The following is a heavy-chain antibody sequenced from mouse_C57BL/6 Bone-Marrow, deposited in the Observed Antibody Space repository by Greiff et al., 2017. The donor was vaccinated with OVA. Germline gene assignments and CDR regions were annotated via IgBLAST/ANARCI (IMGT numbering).Heavy chain of an antibody. Sequence: QVQLQQPGAELVMPGASVKLSCKASGYTFTSYWMHWVKQRPGQGLEWIGEIDPSDSYSKYNQKFKGKSTLTVDKSSSTAYMQLSSLTSEDSAVYYCARCTTVVEDWYFDGWGTGTTVTVSS. CDR2: IDPSDSYS. D-gene: IGHD1-1*01. J-gene: IGHJ1*03. CDR1: GYTFTSYW. V-gene: IGHV1-69*01. CDR3: ARCTTVVEDWYFDG.